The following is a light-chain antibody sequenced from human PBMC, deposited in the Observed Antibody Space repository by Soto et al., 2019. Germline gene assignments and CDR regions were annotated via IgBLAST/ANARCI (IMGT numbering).Light chain of an antibody. CDR2: ATS. J-gene: IGKJ2*01. CDR1: QSVRSNT. Sequence: EIVLTQSPDTLSLSPGDSATLSCRASQSVRSNTLAWFQQKPGQAPRLLIYATSSRATGIPGKFSGSGSGTDFTLSITSLEPDDFVVYFCQQYGSLPHTFGQGTKLEIK. CDR3: QQYGSLPHT. V-gene: IGKV3-20*01.